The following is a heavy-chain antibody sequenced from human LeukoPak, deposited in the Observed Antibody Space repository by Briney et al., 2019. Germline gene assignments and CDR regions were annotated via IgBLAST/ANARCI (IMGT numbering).Heavy chain of an antibody. CDR1: GYTFTSYY. CDR2: INPSGGST. Sequence: ASVKVSCKASGYTFTSYYMHWVRQAPGQGLEWMGIINPSGGSTSYAQKFQDRVTMTRDTSTSTVYMELSSLRSEDTAVYYCARDSGDSSGYYPHYFDYWGQGTLVTVSS. D-gene: IGHD3-22*01. CDR3: ARDSGDSSGYYPHYFDY. J-gene: IGHJ4*02. V-gene: IGHV1-46*01.